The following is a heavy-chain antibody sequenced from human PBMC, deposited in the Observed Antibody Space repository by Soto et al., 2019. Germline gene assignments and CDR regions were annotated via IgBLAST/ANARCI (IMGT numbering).Heavy chain of an antibody. CDR2: ISDSGGTS. Sequence: GGSLRLSCAASGFIFSNYVMSWVRQAPGKGLEWVSSISDSGGTSYYADSVKGRFTISRDNSKNTLYLQMNSLRAEDTAVYYCAKDPKYFDYWGQGTLVTVSS. CDR3: AKDPKYFDY. V-gene: IGHV3-23*01. CDR1: GFIFSNYV. J-gene: IGHJ4*02.